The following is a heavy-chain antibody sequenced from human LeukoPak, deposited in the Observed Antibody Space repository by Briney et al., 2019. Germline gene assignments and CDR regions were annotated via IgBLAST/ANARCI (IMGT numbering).Heavy chain of an antibody. V-gene: IGHV3-30*02. CDR1: GFTFSSYG. Sequence: PGGSLRLSCAASGFTFSSYGMHWVRQAPGKGLEWVAFIRYDGSNKYYADSVKGRLTISRDNSKNTLYLQMNSLRAEDTAVYYCAKDRDWASAAGTDFDYWGQGTLVTVSS. CDR3: AKDRDWASAAGTDFDY. J-gene: IGHJ4*02. CDR2: IRYDGSNK. D-gene: IGHD6-13*01.